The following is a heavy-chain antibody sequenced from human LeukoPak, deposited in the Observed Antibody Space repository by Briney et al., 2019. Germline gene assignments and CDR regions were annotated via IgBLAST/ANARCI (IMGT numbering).Heavy chain of an antibody. Sequence: IPSETLSLTCTVSGGSISSSSYYWGWIRQPPGKGLEWIGSIYYSGSPYYNPSLKSRVTISVDTSKNQFSLKLSSVTAADTAVYYCARERWELHVWRYHHYFDYWGQGTLVTVSS. J-gene: IGHJ4*02. CDR3: ARERWELHVWRYHHYFDY. V-gene: IGHV4-39*07. CDR1: GGSISSSSYY. D-gene: IGHD1-26*01. CDR2: IYYSGSP.